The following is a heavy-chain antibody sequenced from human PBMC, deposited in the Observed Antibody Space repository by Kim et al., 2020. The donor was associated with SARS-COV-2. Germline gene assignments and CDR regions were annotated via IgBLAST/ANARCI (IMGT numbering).Heavy chain of an antibody. D-gene: IGHD3-10*01. CDR3: AREERTYYYGSGSYYS. CDR2: IYTSGST. Sequence: SETLSLTCTVSGGSISSYYWSWIRQPAGKGLEWIGRIYTSGSTNYNPSLKSRVTMSVDTSKNQFSLKLSSVTAADTAVYYCAREERTYYYGSGSYYSWGQGTLVTVSS. J-gene: IGHJ5*02. V-gene: IGHV4-4*07. CDR1: GGSISSYY.